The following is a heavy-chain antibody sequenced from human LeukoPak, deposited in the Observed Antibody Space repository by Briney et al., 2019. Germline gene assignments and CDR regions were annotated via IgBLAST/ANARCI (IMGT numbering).Heavy chain of an antibody. CDR2: IYYSGST. V-gene: IGHV4-59*01. Sequence: SETLSLTCTVSGGSISSYYWSWIRQPPGKGLEWIGYIYYSGSTNYNPSLKSRVTISVDTSKNQFSLKLSSVTAADTAVYYCAVKYSSSSNHFDYWGQGTLVTVSS. J-gene: IGHJ4*02. CDR3: AVKYSSSSNHFDY. D-gene: IGHD6-6*01. CDR1: GGSISSYY.